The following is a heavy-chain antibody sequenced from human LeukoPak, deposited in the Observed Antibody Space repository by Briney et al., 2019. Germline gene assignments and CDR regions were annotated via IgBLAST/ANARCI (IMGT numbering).Heavy chain of an antibody. CDR3: ARHLKGRYCSSTSCFTY. J-gene: IGHJ4*02. V-gene: IGHV4-39*01. Sequence: SETLSLTCTVSGGSISGSSYYWGWIRQPPGKGLEWIGSIYYSGSTYYNPSLKSRVTISVDTSKNQFSLKLNSVTAADTAVYYCARHLKGRYCSSTSCFTYWGQGTLVTVSS. CDR1: GGSISGSSYY. CDR2: IYYSGST. D-gene: IGHD2-2*02.